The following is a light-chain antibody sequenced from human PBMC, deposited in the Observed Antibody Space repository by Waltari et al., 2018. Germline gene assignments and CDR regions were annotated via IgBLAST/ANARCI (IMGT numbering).Light chain of an antibody. J-gene: IGKJ1*01. Sequence: DIQMTQSPSSLSASVGDRVTITCRASQTISTYLNWYQQKPGKAPKLLIYAASTLQSGVPSTFSGSGSGTDFTLTISSLRREDFATYYCQQSHSTPRTFGQGTTVEIK. CDR2: AAS. V-gene: IGKV1-39*01. CDR1: QTISTY. CDR3: QQSHSTPRT.